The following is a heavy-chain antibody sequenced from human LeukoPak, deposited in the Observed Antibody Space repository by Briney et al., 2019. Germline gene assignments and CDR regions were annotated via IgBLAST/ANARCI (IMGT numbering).Heavy chain of an antibody. D-gene: IGHD4-23*01. CDR3: ARDQVAYEPLLATVGSAY. CDR2: IIPIFGTA. V-gene: IGHV1-69*13. Sequence: SVKVSCKASGGTFSSYAISWVRQAPGQGLEWMGGIIPIFGTANYAQQFQGRVTITADESTSTAYMKLSRLTSEDTAVFSCARDQVAYEPLLATVGSAYWGHGTLVTVSS. CDR1: GGTFSSYA. J-gene: IGHJ4*01.